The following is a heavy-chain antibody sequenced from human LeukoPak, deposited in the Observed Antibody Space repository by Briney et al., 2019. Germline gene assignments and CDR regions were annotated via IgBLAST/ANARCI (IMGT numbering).Heavy chain of an antibody. Sequence: ASVKVSCKTSGYTFTQFAINWVRQAPGQGLEWMGWMNPINGNTGYARKFQGRVTMTRDTSISTAYMELRSLTSEDTAIYYCVRDGEGVAISVNFWFDPWGQGTLVTVSS. CDR1: GYTFTQFA. CDR3: VRDGEGVAISVNFWFDP. J-gene: IGHJ5*02. CDR2: MNPINGNT. D-gene: IGHD3-10*01. V-gene: IGHV1-8*01.